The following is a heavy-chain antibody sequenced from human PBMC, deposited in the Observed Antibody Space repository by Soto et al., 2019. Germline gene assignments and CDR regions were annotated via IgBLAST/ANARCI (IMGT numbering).Heavy chain of an antibody. J-gene: IGHJ5*02. D-gene: IGHD3-3*02. CDR1: GDSIISSDFY. CDR2: IFYLGSS. Sequence: PSETLSLTCTVSGDSIISSDFYWGWVRQPPGKGLEWIGSIFYLGSSYYNPSLKSRVTMSVDTSKNQFSLRLRSVTAAETALYFCARHSLALRKNNWFDPWGQGIMVTVSS. CDR3: ARHSLALRKNNWFDP. V-gene: IGHV4-39*01.